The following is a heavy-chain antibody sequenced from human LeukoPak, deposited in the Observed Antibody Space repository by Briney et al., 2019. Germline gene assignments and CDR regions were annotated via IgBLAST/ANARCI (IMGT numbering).Heavy chain of an antibody. CDR3: AKDAYSGSYYLVVYFDY. J-gene: IGHJ4*02. CDR1: GGSFSGYY. Sequence: SETLSLTCAVYGGSFSGYYWSWIRQPPGKGLEWIGEINHSGSTNYNPSLKSRVTISVDTSKNQFSLKLSSVAAADTAVYYCAKDAYSGSYYLVVYFDYWGQGTLVTVSS. V-gene: IGHV4-34*01. CDR2: INHSGST. D-gene: IGHD1-26*01.